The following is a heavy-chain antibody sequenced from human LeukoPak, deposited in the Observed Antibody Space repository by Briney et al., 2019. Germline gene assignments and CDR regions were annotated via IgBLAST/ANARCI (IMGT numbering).Heavy chain of an antibody. CDR2: ISGSGDKT. J-gene: IGHJ4*02. D-gene: IGHD5-12*01. CDR1: GFTFSSYG. V-gene: IGHV3-NL1*01. Sequence: GGSLRLSCAASGFTFSSYGMHWVRQAPGKGLEWVSLISGSGDKTYYADSVKGRFTISRDNSKNTLYLQMNSLRAEDTAVYYCARSHSGYDSYFDYWGQGTLVTVSS. CDR3: ARSHSGYDSYFDY.